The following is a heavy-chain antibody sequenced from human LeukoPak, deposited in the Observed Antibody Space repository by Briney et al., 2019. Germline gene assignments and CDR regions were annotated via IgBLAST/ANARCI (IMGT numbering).Heavy chain of an antibody. V-gene: IGHV3-30*04. CDR2: ISYDASNK. CDR1: GFTFSSYA. J-gene: IGHJ4*02. D-gene: IGHD4-23*01. CDR3: ARDFGATVVTGPFDY. Sequence: GRSLRLSCAASGFTFSSYAMHWVRQAPGKGLEWVAVISYDASNKYYADSVKGRFTISRDNSKNTLYLQMNSLRAEDTAVYYCARDFGATVVTGPFDYWGQGTLVTVSS.